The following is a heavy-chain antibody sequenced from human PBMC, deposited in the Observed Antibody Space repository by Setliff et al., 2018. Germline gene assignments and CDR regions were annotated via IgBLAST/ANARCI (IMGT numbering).Heavy chain of an antibody. V-gene: IGHV1-69*13. CDR2: IIPLFGTT. J-gene: IGHJ5*01. CDR1: GGSFNNYP. D-gene: IGHD6-19*01. Sequence: AASVKVSCKASGGSFNNYPISWVRQAPGQGLEWMGGIIPLFGTTNYAQKFQDRVTMTADESATTAYMELTSLRSEDTAVYYCARALGGISVAGNNWLDSWGQGTLVTAPQ. CDR3: ARALGGISVAGNNWLDS.